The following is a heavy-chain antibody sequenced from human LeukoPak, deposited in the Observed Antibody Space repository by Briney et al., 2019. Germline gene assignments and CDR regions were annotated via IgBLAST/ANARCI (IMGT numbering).Heavy chain of an antibody. V-gene: IGHV3-53*04. CDR1: GFTVSINY. J-gene: IGHJ4*02. D-gene: IGHD3-22*01. Sequence: GGSLRLSCAASGFTVSINYMICVRQAPGKGREWGSFMFSCGTTYYADSVKGRFTISRHNSKNPLYIQMNSLRAEDTAVYYCASATSSGYYGGYYFAYWGQGTL. CDR2: MFSCGTT. CDR3: ASATSSGYYGGYYFAY.